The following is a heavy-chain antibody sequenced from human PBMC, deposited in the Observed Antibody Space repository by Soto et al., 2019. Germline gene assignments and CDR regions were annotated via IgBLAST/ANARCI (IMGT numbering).Heavy chain of an antibody. CDR1: GGTFSSYT. D-gene: IGHD1-26*01. V-gene: IGHV1-69*02. CDR3: AQGVGATSAVEEDDAFDT. CDR2: IIPILGIA. J-gene: IGHJ3*02. Sequence: QVQLVQSGAEVKKPGSSVKVSCKASGGTFSSYTISWVRQAPGQGLEWMGRIIPILGIANYAQKFQGRVTITADKSTSTAYMELNSLSSEDTAVYYCAQGVGATSAVEEDDAFDTWAQGTMVTVFS.